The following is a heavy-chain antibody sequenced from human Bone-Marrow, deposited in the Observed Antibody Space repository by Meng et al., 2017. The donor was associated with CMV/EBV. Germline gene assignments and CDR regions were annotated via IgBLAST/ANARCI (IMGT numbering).Heavy chain of an antibody. D-gene: IGHD1-26*01. CDR1: GGSISSSSYY. CDR3: SRELELLVHWFYP. J-gene: IGHJ5*02. V-gene: IGHV4-39*07. Sequence: SETLSLTCTVSGGSISSSSYYWGWIRQPPGKGLEWIGSIYYSGSTYYNPSLKSRVTISVDTSKNQFSLKLSSVTAADTAVYYCSRELELLVHWFYPCDQGTLVTVSS. CDR2: IYYSGST.